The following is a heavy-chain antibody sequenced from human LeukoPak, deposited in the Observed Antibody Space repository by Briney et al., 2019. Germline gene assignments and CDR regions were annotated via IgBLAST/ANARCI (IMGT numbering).Heavy chain of an antibody. Sequence: GASVKVSCKASGYIFTGYYMHWVRQAPGQGLEWMGWINPNSGGTNYAQKFQGRVTMTRDTSISTAYMELSRLRSDDTAVYYCARDALDSSGWYSGYFDYWGQGTLVTVSS. CDR2: INPNSGGT. J-gene: IGHJ4*02. V-gene: IGHV1-2*02. CDR3: ARDALDSSGWYSGYFDY. D-gene: IGHD6-19*01. CDR1: GYIFTGYY.